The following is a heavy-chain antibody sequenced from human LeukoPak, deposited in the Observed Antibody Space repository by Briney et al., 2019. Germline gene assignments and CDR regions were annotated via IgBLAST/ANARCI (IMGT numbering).Heavy chain of an antibody. CDR2: IRGDGSEK. J-gene: IGHJ4*02. CDR3: ASGSREY. D-gene: IGHD1-26*01. CDR1: GFSSSSSW. Sequence: GGSLRLSCEGSGFSSSSSWMSWVRQAPGKGLEWVANIRGDGSEKYYVDSVKGRFTISRDNTKNSLYLQMNSLRVEDTAVYYCASGSREYWGQGTLVTVSS. V-gene: IGHV3-7*01.